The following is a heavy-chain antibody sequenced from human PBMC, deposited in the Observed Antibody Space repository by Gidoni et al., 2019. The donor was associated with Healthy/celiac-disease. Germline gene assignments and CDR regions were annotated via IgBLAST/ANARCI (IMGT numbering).Heavy chain of an antibody. CDR2: IKSNTDGGTT. D-gene: IGHD6-19*01. CDR1: GCTFSNAW. V-gene: IGHV3-15*01. Sequence: EVQLVESGGGLVKPGGSRRRSCAASGCTFSNAWMGWVRQAPGKGLELVERIKSNTDGGTTDYAAPVKGRLNISRDDSKNTLYLQMNSLKTEHTAVYYCTTVIQQWLVWSYYYGMDVWGQGTTVTVSS. CDR3: TTVIQQWLVWSYYYGMDV. J-gene: IGHJ6*02.